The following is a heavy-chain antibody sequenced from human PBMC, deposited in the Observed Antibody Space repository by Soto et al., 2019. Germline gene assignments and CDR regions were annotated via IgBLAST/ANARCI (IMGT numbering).Heavy chain of an antibody. CDR2: ISSSSSTI. V-gene: IGHV3-48*02. J-gene: IGHJ4*02. Sequence: GGSLRLSCAASGFTLSSYSMNWVRQAPGKGLEWVSYISSSSSTIYYADSVKGRFTIPRDNAKNSLYLQMNSLRDEDTAVYYCARDTQDDFWSGYYRDYWGQGTLVTVS. CDR1: GFTLSSYS. D-gene: IGHD3-3*01. CDR3: ARDTQDDFWSGYYRDY.